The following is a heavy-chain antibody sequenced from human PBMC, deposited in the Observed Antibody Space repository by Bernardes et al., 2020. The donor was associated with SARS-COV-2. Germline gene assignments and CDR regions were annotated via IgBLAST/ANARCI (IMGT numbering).Heavy chain of an antibody. V-gene: IGHV3-30*18. CDR1: GFTFRTYG. D-gene: IGHD3-22*01. Sequence: GGSLRLSCAASGFTFRTYGINWVRQAPGKGLEWVAVVSSDGTRRQYVDFVNGRFTISRDDSKNTVYLQMNSLRPEDTAVYYCAKDQLPNTFYDTMRGSFSFFDFWGQGALVTVSS. CDR2: VSSDGTRR. J-gene: IGHJ4*02. CDR3: AKDQLPNTFYDTMRGSFSFFDF.